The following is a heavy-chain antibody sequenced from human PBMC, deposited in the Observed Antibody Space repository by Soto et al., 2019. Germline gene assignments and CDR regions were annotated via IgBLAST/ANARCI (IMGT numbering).Heavy chain of an antibody. D-gene: IGHD3-22*01. CDR1: GFTFSSYG. CDR2: ISYDGSNK. J-gene: IGHJ4*02. V-gene: IGHV3-30*18. CDR3: AKDRDYYDSSVSQH. Sequence: QVQLVESGGGVVQPGRSLRLSFAASGFTFSSYGMHWVRQAPGKGLEWVAVISYDGSNKYYADSVKGRFTISRDNSKNTLYLQMNSLRAEDTAVYYCAKDRDYYDSSVSQHWGQGTLVTVSS.